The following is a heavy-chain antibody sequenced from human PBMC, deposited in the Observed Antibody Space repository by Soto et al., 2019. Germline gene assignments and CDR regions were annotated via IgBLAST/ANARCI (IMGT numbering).Heavy chain of an antibody. J-gene: IGHJ4*02. D-gene: IGHD5-18*01. V-gene: IGHV3-53*01. CDR2: IYSGGST. CDR1: GFSVTANY. CDR3: ARDVQLQSFDS. Sequence: GGSLRLSCEVSGFSVTANYMSWVRQAPGKGLEWVSVIYSGGSTYYIDSVKGRFSISRDISKNTLYLQMNSLRAEDMAVYYCARDVQLQSFDSWGQGTLVTVSS.